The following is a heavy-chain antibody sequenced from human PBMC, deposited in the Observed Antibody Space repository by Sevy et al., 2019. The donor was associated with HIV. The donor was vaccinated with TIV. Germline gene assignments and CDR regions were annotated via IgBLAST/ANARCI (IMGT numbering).Heavy chain of an antibody. V-gene: IGHV5-51*01. CDR3: ARRSYDTNGYPQYFFDS. Sequence: GESLKISCKASGYRFTSYWIGWVRQMPGKGLQWMGIIYPDDSDTRYSPSFQGQVIIPADKSINTAYLQWSSLKASDTAMYFCARRSYDTNGYPQYFFDSWGQGTLVTVSS. J-gene: IGHJ4*02. CDR1: GYRFTSYW. D-gene: IGHD3-22*01. CDR2: IYPDDSDT.